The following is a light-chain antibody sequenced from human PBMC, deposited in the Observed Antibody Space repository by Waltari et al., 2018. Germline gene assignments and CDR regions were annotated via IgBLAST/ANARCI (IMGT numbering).Light chain of an antibody. CDR3: QENNHWPPVWT. CDR2: AAS. Sequence: EIVLTQSPATLSVSPGERVTLSCRARQSVSSNLTWYQQKPGQAPRLIIYAASNRATGIPARFSGSGSGTEFTLTISSLQSEDFAVYYCQENNHWPPVWTFGQGTNVEIK. V-gene: IGKV3-15*01. CDR1: QSVSSN. J-gene: IGKJ1*01.